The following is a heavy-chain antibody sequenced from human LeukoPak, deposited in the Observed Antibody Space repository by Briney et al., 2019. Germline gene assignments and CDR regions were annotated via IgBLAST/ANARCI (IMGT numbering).Heavy chain of an antibody. V-gene: IGHV4-34*01. CDR3: ARGRGGSYLSTRRYYFDY. Sequence: GSLRLSCAASGFTFSTYWMNWFRQTPGKGLEWIGEINHSGSTNYNPSLKSRVTISLDTSKNQFALKLSSVTAADTAVYYCARGRGGSYLSTRRYYFDYWGQGTLVTVSS. CDR1: GFTFSTYW. CDR2: INHSGST. D-gene: IGHD1-26*01. J-gene: IGHJ4*02.